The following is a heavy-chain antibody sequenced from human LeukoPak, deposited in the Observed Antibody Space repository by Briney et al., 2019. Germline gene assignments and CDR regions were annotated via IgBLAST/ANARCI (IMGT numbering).Heavy chain of an antibody. D-gene: IGHD1-26*01. CDR1: GYTFTSYY. CDR2: INPSGGST. J-gene: IGHJ4*02. Sequence: ASVKVSCKASGYTFTSYYMHWVRQAPGQGLEWMGIINPSGGSTSHAQKFQGRVTMTRDTSTSTVYMELSSLRSEDTAVYYCARETLSGAVAYWGQGTLVTVSS. CDR3: ARETLSGAVAY. V-gene: IGHV1-46*01.